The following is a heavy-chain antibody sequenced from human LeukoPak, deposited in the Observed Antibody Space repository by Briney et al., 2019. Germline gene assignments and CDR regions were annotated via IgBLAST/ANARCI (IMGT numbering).Heavy chain of an antibody. CDR2: MNPKSGDT. J-gene: IGHJ6*03. CDR3: ARGRYMDV. CDR1: GYIFIDYE. Sequence: ASVTVSCKASGYIFIDYEINWVRQATGQGLEWMGWMNPKSGDTGYEQKFQGRVTITRDSSISTVYMELSSLRSEDTALCYCARGRYMDVWGKGTTVTVSS. V-gene: IGHV1-8*03.